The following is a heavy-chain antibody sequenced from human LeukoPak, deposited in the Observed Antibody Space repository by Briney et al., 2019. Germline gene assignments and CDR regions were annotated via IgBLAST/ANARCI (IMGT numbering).Heavy chain of an antibody. D-gene: IGHD1-26*01. J-gene: IGHJ6*03. V-gene: IGHV3-21*06. CDR1: GFTFTSYN. Sequence: GGSLRLSCAASGFTFTSYNMNWVRQAPGKGLEWVSSITTSSSYTYYADSVKGRFTISRDNAKNSLYLQMDSLRVEDTAVYYCARDPYSGNYGAYYYYMDVWGKGTTVTISS. CDR3: ARDPYSGNYGAYYYYMDV. CDR2: ITTSSSYT.